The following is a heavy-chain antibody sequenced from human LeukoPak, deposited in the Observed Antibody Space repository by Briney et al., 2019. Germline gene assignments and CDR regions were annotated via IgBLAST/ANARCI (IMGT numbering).Heavy chain of an antibody. CDR2: IYTSGST. Sequence: SETLSLTCTVSGGSISSYYWRWIRQPAGKGLEWIGRIYTSGSTNYNPSLKSRVTMSVDTSKNQFSLKLSSVTAADAAVYYCARERERMYYDILTGYYTLNAFDIWGQGTMVTVSS. V-gene: IGHV4-4*07. D-gene: IGHD3-9*01. CDR1: GGSISSYY. J-gene: IGHJ3*02. CDR3: ARERERMYYDILTGYYTLNAFDI.